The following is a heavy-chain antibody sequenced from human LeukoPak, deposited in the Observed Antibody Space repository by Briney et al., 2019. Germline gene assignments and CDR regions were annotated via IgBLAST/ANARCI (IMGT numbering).Heavy chain of an antibody. CDR2: LNPNSGDT. J-gene: IGHJ6*02. CDR1: GYTITDYH. CDR3: ARHRGAVPARGYGMDV. V-gene: IGHV1-2*02. Sequence: ASVKVSFKASGYTITDYHIHWVRQAPGQGLEWMGWLNPNSGDTYYSQKFQGRVTMTRDTSISTAYMDLTRLRSDDTAVYYCARHRGAVPARGYGMDVWGQGTTVTVSS. D-gene: IGHD6-19*01.